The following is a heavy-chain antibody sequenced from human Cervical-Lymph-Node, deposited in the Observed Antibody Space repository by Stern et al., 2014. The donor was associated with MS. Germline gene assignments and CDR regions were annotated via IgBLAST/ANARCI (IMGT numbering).Heavy chain of an antibody. CDR1: GGTISNYI. CDR2: IIPMFGIA. Sequence: QMQLVQSGAEVKKPGSSVKVSCKASGGTISNYIIGWVRQAPGQGLEWMGGIIPMFGIANYAEKFQDRVTITADESTSTAYMDLSSLRSEDTAVYYCARATSDYIWGTYRFLDSWGQGTLVIVSS. V-gene: IGHV1-69*01. J-gene: IGHJ4*02. CDR3: ARATSDYIWGTYRFLDS. D-gene: IGHD3-16*02.